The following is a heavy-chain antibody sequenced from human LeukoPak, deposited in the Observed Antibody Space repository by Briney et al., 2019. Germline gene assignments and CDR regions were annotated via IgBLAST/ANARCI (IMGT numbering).Heavy chain of an antibody. J-gene: IGHJ5*01. D-gene: IGHD3-10*01. Sequence: GGSLRLSCAASGFTFSSYAMTWVRQAPGKGLESVSSIDANGAGTFYADPVKGRFSISRDNANNTLGPEMHSLTAQDTPIYYCAKDQSYYNWFDPWGQGTPVTVSS. CDR1: GFTFSSYA. CDR2: IDANGAGT. CDR3: AKDQSYYNWFDP. V-gene: IGHV3-23*01.